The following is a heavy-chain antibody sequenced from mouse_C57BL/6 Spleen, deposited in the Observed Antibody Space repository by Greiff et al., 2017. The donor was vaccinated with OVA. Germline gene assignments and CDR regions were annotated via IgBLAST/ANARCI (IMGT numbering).Heavy chain of an antibody. CDR1: GYTFTDYE. CDR2: IDPETGGT. CDR3: TSYYYGGSGY. V-gene: IGHV1-15*01. J-gene: IGHJ2*01. Sequence: VQLQQSGAELVRPGASVTLSCKASGYTFTDYEMHWVKQTPVHGLEWIGAIDPETGGTAYNQKFKGKAILTADKSSSTAYMELRSLTSEDSAVYYCTSYYYGGSGYWGQGTTLTVSS. D-gene: IGHD1-1*01.